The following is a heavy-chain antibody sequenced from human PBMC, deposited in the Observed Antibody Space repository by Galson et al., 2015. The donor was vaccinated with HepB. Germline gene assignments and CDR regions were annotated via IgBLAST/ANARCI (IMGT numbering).Heavy chain of an antibody. V-gene: IGHV1-69*13. J-gene: IGHJ6*03. CDR1: GGTFSSYA. CDR3: ARAAVVVANPDYYYMDV. CDR2: IIPIFGTA. D-gene: IGHD2-15*01. Sequence: SVKVSCKASGGTFSSYAISWVRQAPGQGLEWMGGIIPIFGTANYAQKFQGRVTITADESTSTAYLELSSLRSVDTAVYYCARAAVVVANPDYYYMDVWGKGTTVTVSS.